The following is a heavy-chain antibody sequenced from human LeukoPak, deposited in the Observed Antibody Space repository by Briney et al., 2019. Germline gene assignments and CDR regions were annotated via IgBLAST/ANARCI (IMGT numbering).Heavy chain of an antibody. Sequence: GGSLRLSCAASGFTFSSHAMSWVRQAPGKGLEWVSGINWNSDNIGYADSVKGRFTISRDDAKNSLFLQMNSLRTEDTALYYCARASYYYDTTGLGAVDIWGQGTMVTVSS. CDR1: GFTFSSHA. D-gene: IGHD3-22*01. CDR3: ARASYYYDTTGLGAVDI. CDR2: INWNSDNI. J-gene: IGHJ3*02. V-gene: IGHV3-9*01.